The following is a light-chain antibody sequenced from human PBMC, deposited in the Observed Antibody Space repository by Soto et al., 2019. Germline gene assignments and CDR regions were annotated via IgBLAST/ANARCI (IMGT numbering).Light chain of an antibody. CDR2: DVS. Sequence: QSALTQPASVSGTPGQSITISCTGTSSDVGGYNYVSWYQQHPGKAPKLMIYDVSNRPSGVSNRFSGFKSGNTASLTISGLQAVDEADYYCSSYTSSSTPLFGGGTKLTVL. J-gene: IGLJ2*01. CDR3: SSYTSSSTPL. CDR1: SSDVGGYNY. V-gene: IGLV2-14*01.